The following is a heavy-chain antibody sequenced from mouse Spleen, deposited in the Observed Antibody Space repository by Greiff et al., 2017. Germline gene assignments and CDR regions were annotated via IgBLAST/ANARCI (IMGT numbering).Heavy chain of an antibody. Sequence: QVQLQQSGPELVKPGASVKISCKASGYAFSSSWMNWVKQRPGKGLEWIGRIYPGDGDTNYNGKFKGKATLTADKSSSTAYMQLSSLTSEDSAVYFCVRNYYGSSYDYWGQGTTLTISS. CDR1: GYAFSSSW. CDR3: VRNYYGSSYDY. J-gene: IGHJ2*01. D-gene: IGHD1-1*01. CDR2: IYPGDGDT. V-gene: IGHV1-82*01.